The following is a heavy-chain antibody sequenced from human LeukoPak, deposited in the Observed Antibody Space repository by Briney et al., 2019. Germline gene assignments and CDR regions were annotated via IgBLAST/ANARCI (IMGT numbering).Heavy chain of an antibody. D-gene: IGHD2-2*02. CDR3: ARDAFVVVPAAIPYYFDY. CDR1: GFTFSSYW. Sequence: GGSLRLSCAASGFTFSSYWMSWVRQAPGKGLEWVANIKQDGSEKYYVDSVKGRFTISRDNAKNSLYLQMNSLRAEDTAVYYCARDAFVVVPAAIPYYFDYWGKGTLVTVSS. V-gene: IGHV3-7*01. CDR2: IKQDGSEK. J-gene: IGHJ4*02.